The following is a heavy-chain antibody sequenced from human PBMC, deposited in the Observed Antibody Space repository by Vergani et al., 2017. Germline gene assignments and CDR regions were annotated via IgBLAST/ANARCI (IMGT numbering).Heavy chain of an antibody. J-gene: IGHJ4*02. CDR1: GGSFSGYY. CDR3: ARVKFLVADRLGRTSHFDY. D-gene: IGHD3-3*01. V-gene: IGHV4-34*01. Sequence: QVQLQQWGAGLLKPSETLSLTCAVYGGSFSGYYWSWIRQPPGKGLEWIGEINHSGSTTSNPSLKSRVTVAVDTSKNQFSLKLSSVTAADTAVYYCARVKFLVADRLGRTSHFDYWGEGTLVAVSS. CDR2: INHSGST.